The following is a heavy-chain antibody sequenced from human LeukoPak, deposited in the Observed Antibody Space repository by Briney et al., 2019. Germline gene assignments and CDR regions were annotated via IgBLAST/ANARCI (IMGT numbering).Heavy chain of an antibody. J-gene: IGHJ4*02. Sequence: GGSLRLSCAASGFTFDDYALHGVRQAPGKGLEWVSLISEDGGSTYYADSVKGRFTISRDNSKNSLYLQMKSLRTEDTALYCCAKPNSGYDHFDYWGQGTLVTVSS. V-gene: IGHV3-43*02. D-gene: IGHD5-12*01. CDR3: AKPNSGYDHFDY. CDR2: ISEDGGST. CDR1: GFTFDDYA.